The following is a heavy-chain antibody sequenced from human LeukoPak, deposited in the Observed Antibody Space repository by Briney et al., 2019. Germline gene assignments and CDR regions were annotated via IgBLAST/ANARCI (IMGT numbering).Heavy chain of an antibody. CDR2: INHSGST. CDR1: GGSFSGYY. D-gene: IGHD6-13*01. V-gene: IGHV4-34*01. Sequence: SETLSLTCAVYGGSFSGYYWSWIRQPPGKGLEWIGEINHSGSTNYNPSLKSRVTISVDTSKNQFSLKLSSVTAADTAVYYCARWRQLGLFDYWGQGTLVTVSS. CDR3: ARWRQLGLFDY. J-gene: IGHJ4*02.